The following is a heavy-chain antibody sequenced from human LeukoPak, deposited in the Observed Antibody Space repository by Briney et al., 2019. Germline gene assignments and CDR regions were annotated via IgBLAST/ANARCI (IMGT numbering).Heavy chain of an antibody. J-gene: IGHJ5*02. Sequence: GGSLRLSCAASGFTFSSYSMNWVRQAPGKGLEWVSSISSSSSYTYYADSVKGRFTTSRDNAKNSLYLQMNSLRAEDTAVYYCARATIFGWFDPWGQGTLVTVSS. V-gene: IGHV3-21*01. CDR1: GFTFSSYS. CDR3: ARATIFGWFDP. CDR2: ISSSSSYT. D-gene: IGHD3-9*01.